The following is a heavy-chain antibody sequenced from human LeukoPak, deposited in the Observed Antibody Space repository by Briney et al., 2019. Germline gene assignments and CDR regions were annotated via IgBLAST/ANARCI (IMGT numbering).Heavy chain of an antibody. D-gene: IGHD2-15*01. CDR3: ARTSVRDRNFDY. Sequence: SETLSLTCAVYGGSFSGYYWSWIRQSPGKGLEWIGEINHSGSTNYNPSLKSRVTISVDTSKNQFSLKLSSVTAADTAVYYCARTSVRDRNFDYWGQGTLVTVSS. J-gene: IGHJ4*02. V-gene: IGHV4-34*01. CDR2: INHSGST. CDR1: GGSFSGYY.